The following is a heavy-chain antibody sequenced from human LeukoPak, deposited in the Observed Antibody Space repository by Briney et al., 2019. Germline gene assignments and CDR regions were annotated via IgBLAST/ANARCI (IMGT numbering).Heavy chain of an antibody. CDR2: IRDDGSEK. J-gene: IGHJ4*02. CDR1: GFTFSSYW. Sequence: GGSLRLSCAASGFTFSSYWMNWVRQAPGKGLEWVANIRDDGSEKYYVDSVKGRLTISRDNAKNSLYLQMNSLRAEDTAVYYCAGTFYYYDSSGYSGDYWGQGTLVTVSS. V-gene: IGHV3-7*01. CDR3: AGTFYYYDSSGYSGDY. D-gene: IGHD3-22*01.